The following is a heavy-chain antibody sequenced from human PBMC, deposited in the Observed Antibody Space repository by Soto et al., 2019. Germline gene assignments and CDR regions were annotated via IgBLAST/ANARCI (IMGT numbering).Heavy chain of an antibody. CDR1: GGSVCSYY. Sequence: PSETLSLTCTVSGGSVCSYYWSWIRQSPGKGLEWIGYIYYSGSTKYKPSLKSRVTISVDTSKNQFSLKVSSATAADTAMYYCARHSNRNYGLYYFDYWGLGALVTVSS. D-gene: IGHD4-4*01. CDR2: IYYSGST. CDR3: ARHSNRNYGLYYFDY. J-gene: IGHJ4*02. V-gene: IGHV4-59*08.